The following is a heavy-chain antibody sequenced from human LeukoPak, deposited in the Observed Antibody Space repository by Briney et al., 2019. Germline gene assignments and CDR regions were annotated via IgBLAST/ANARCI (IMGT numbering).Heavy chain of an antibody. J-gene: IGHJ4*02. D-gene: IGHD4-17*01. CDR1: GFTFSSYG. V-gene: IGHV3-30*18. Sequence: GGSLRLSCAASGFTFSSYGMHWVRQAPGKGLEWVAVISYDGSNKYYADSVKGRFTISRDNSKNTLYLQMNSLRAEDTAVYYCAKPDGGYGSYFDYRGQGTLVTVSS. CDR2: ISYDGSNK. CDR3: AKPDGGYGSYFDY.